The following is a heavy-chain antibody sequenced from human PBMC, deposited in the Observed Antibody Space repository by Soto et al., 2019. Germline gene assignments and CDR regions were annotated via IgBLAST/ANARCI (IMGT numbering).Heavy chain of an antibody. J-gene: IGHJ5*02. CDR1: GYSFASHW. V-gene: IGHV5-51*03. CDR2: IYTGDSDT. CDR3: ATMTGGLRAYSYGKVAEVLLKWLDP. D-gene: IGHD5-18*01. Sequence: EVQLVQSGAEVKKPGESLKISCKDSGYSFASHWIAWVRQMPGKGLEWMGIIYTGDSDTRYSPSFQGQVTISADKSTNTAYLQWSSLKASDTAIYYCATMTGGLRAYSYGKVAEVLLKWLDPWGQGTLVTVSS.